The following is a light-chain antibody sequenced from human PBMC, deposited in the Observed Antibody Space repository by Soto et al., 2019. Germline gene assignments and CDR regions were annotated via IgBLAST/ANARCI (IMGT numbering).Light chain of an antibody. CDR2: EVT. Sequence: QSALTQPASVSGSPGQSITISCTGITSDASAYNYVSWYQQHPGQAPKLMISEVTTRPSGVSDRFSGSKSGNTASLTISRLQAEDEAHYYCSSYTTAYTQVFGGGTKVTVL. J-gene: IGLJ3*02. CDR1: TSDASAYNY. CDR3: SSYTTAYTQV. V-gene: IGLV2-14*01.